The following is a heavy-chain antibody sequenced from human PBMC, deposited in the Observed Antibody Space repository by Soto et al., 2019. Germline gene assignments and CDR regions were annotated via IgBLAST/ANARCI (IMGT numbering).Heavy chain of an antibody. CDR1: GFTFSSYW. V-gene: IGHV3-74*01. CDR3: AREVVPAAHFDY. D-gene: IGHD2-2*01. J-gene: IGHJ4*02. CDR2: INSDGSST. Sequence: GGSLRLSCAASGFTFSSYWMHWVRQVPGKGLVWVSRINSDGSSTSYADSVKGRFTISRDNAKNTLYLQMNSLRVEDTAVYYCAREVVPAAHFDYWGQGTLVTVSS.